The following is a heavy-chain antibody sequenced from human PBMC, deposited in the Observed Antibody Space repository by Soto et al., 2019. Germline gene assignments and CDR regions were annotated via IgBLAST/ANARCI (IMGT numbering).Heavy chain of an antibody. J-gene: IGHJ3*02. Sequence: ASVKVSCKASGYTFTSYGISWVRQAPGQGLEWMGWISAYNGNTNYAQKLQGRVTMTTDTSTSTAYMELRSLRSDDTAVYYCARETKYSSGWYPDAFDIWGQGTMVTVSS. CDR1: GYTFTSYG. CDR2: ISAYNGNT. CDR3: ARETKYSSGWYPDAFDI. V-gene: IGHV1-18*01. D-gene: IGHD6-19*01.